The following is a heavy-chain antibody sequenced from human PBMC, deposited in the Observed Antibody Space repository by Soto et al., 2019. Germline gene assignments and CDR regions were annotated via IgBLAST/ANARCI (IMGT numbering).Heavy chain of an antibody. CDR2: IVPMLRIT. J-gene: IGHJ4*02. CDR3: ATEKYGAGRVGVFD. CDR1: GGTSTIYT. Sequence: QVQLVQSGAEVKKPGSSLRVSCETSGGTSTIYTITWVRQARGQGLQWMGRIVPMLRITNYTPDFQGRLTMTAYTSTGTAHMELSSLTSEDTAVYYCATEKYGAGRVGVFDWGQGTLVSVSS. V-gene: IGHV1-69*08. D-gene: IGHD1-26*01.